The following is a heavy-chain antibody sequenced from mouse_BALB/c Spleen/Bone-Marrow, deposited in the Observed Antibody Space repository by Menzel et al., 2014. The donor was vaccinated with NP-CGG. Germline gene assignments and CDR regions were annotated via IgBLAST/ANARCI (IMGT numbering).Heavy chain of an antibody. V-gene: IGHV4-1*02. CDR2: MNPESSTI. J-gene: IGHJ3*01. D-gene: IGHD1-2*01. CDR1: GFDFSRFW. Sequence: EVKLVESGGGLVQPGGSLKLSCAASGFDFSRFWMSWVRQAPGKGLEWIGEMNPESSTINYTPSLKDKFIISRDNAKNTLYLQMSKVRSEDTALYYCARLHYYGNFAYWGQGTLVTVSA. CDR3: ARLHYYGNFAY.